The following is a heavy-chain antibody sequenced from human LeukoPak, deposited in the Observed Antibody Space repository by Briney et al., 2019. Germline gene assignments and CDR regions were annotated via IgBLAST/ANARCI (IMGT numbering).Heavy chain of an antibody. J-gene: IGHJ4*02. Sequence: SVKVSCKASGGTFSSYTISWVRQAPGQGLEWMGRIIPILGIANYAQKFQGRVTITADKSTSTAYMELSSLRSEDTAVYYCAGPLGDTAVVDNSWGQGTLVTVSS. CDR1: GGTFSSYT. CDR2: IIPILGIA. D-gene: IGHD5-18*01. CDR3: AGPLGDTAVVDNS. V-gene: IGHV1-69*02.